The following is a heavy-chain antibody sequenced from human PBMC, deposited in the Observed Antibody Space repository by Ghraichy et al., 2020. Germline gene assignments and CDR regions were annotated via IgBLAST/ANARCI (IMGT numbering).Heavy chain of an antibody. CDR3: ARGNGDYSTTYYYYGMDV. CDR1: GGSISSYY. CDR2: IYYSGST. V-gene: IGHV4-59*01. Sequence: SETLSLTCTVSGGSISSYYWSWIRQPPGKGLEWIGYIYYSGSTNYNPSLKSRVTISVDTSKNQFSLKLSSVTAADTAVYYCARGNGDYSTTYYYYGMDVWGQGTTVTVSS. D-gene: IGHD4-17*01. J-gene: IGHJ6*02.